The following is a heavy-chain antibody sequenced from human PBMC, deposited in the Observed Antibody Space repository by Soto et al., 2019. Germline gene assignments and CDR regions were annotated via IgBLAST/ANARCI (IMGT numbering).Heavy chain of an antibody. CDR1: GGTFSSYA. J-gene: IGHJ1*01. CDR3: ARAEELELLAEYFQR. V-gene: IGHV1-69*01. D-gene: IGHD1-7*01. Sequence: QVQLVQSGAEVKKPGSSVKVSCKASGGTFSSYAISWVRQAPGQGLEWMGGIIPIFGTATYAQKFQGRVTITADESTSTPYMELSSLRSEDTAVYYCARAEELELLAEYFQRWGQGTLVTVAS. CDR2: IIPIFGTA.